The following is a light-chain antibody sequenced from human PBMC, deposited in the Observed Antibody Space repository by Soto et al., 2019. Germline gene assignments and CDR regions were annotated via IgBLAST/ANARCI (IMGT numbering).Light chain of an antibody. CDR2: DDS. J-gene: IGLJ2*01. CDR3: QVWDSSTDQNVV. Sequence: SYELTQPPSVSVAPGQTARITCGGNKIGTKSVHWYQQKPGQAPVLVVFDDSDRPSGIPERFSGSNSGNPATLTISRVEAGDEADYDCQVWDSSTDQNVVFGGGTKLTV. CDR1: KIGTKS. V-gene: IGLV3-21*02.